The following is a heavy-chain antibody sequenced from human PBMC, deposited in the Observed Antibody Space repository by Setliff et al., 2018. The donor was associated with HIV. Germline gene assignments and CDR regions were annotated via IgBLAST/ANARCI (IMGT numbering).Heavy chain of an antibody. CDR3: VTSSSWSSRLNV. CDR2: IYYSGST. CDR1: GGSISSSSYY. Sequence: ETLSLTCTVSGGSISSSSYYWGWIRQPPGKGLEWIGSIYYSGSTYYNPSLKSRVTISVDTSKNHFSLKLSSVTAADTAVYYCVTSSSWSSRLNVWGQGMLVTVSS. J-gene: IGHJ4*02. V-gene: IGHV4-39*07. D-gene: IGHD6-13*01.